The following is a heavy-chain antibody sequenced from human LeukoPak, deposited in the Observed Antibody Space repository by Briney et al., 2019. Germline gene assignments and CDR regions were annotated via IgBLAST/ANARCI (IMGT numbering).Heavy chain of an antibody. CDR2: INHSGST. V-gene: IGHV4-34*01. CDR3: ARLVDYYGSGSYADF. Sequence: SETLSLTCAVYGGSFSGYYWSWIRQPPGKGLEWIGEINHSGSTNYNPSLKSRVTISVDTSKNQFSLKLSSVTAADTAVYYCARLVDYYGSGSYADFWGQGTLVTVSS. D-gene: IGHD3-10*01. CDR1: GGSFSGYY. J-gene: IGHJ4*02.